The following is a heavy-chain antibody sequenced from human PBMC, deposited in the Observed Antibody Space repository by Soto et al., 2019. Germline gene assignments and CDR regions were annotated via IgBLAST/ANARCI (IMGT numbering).Heavy chain of an antibody. CDR3: PRANTRPDMLIRPYGSESYRAYNCLAP. CDR1: GGSFSGYY. D-gene: IGHD3-10*01. V-gene: IGHV4-34*01. J-gene: IGHJ5*02. Sequence: QVQLQQWGAGLLKSSETLSLTCAVYGGSFSGYYWSCIRQRPGKGLAGIGEINHSGSTNYNASLTSRATKSVVPSQNQFALQLSSATAADTALYYGPRANTRPDMLIRPYGSESYRAYNCLAPWGKEPLVTVCS. CDR2: INHSGST.